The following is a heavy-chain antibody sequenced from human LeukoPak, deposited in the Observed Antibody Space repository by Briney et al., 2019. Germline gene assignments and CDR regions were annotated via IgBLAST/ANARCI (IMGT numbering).Heavy chain of an antibody. V-gene: IGHV1-8*01. J-gene: IGHJ5*02. D-gene: IGHD6-19*01. CDR3: ARGAISGGWYRGASRWFDP. Sequence: ASVKVSCKASGYTFTSYDINWLRQATGQGLEWMGWMNPNSGNTGYAQKFQGRVTITRNTSISTAYMELSSLRSEDTAVYYCARGAISGGWYRGASRWFDPWGQGTLVTVSS. CDR1: GYTFTSYD. CDR2: MNPNSGNT.